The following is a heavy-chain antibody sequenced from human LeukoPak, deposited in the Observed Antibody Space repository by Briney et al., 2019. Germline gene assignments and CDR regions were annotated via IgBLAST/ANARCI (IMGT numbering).Heavy chain of an antibody. CDR2: INHSGST. V-gene: IGHV4-34*01. CDR3: ARGQYDFWSGYLLDY. D-gene: IGHD3-3*01. Sequence: SETLSLTCAVYGGSFSGYYWSWIRQPPGKGLEWIGEINHSGSTNYNPSLKSRVTISVDTSKNQFSLKPSSVTAADTAVYYCARGQYDFWSGYLLDYWGQGTLVTVSS. CDR1: GGSFSGYY. J-gene: IGHJ4*02.